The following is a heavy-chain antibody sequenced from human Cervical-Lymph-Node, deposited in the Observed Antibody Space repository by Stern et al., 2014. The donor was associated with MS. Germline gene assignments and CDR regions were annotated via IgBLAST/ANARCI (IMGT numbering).Heavy chain of an antibody. J-gene: IGHJ5*01. V-gene: IGHV4-4*02. D-gene: IGHD5-12*01. CDR3: ARVNTGYNWFDY. Sequence: QVQLQESGPGLVKPSGTLSLICAVSGASISNTNWWGWVRQTPGMGLEWIGEIYHSWTTNFSPSLNSRVTLSLDKSKNQFSREVKPVTAADTAIYYCARVNTGYNWFDYWGQGTLVTVSS. CDR2: IYHSWTT. CDR1: GASISNTNW.